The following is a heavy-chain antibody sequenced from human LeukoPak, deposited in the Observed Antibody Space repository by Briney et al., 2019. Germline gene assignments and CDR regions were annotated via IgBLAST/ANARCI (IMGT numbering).Heavy chain of an antibody. D-gene: IGHD2-21*01. V-gene: IGHV1-2*02. CDR1: GYTFTDYY. Sequence: ASVKVSCKASGYTFTDYYIHWVRQAPGQGLEWMGWINPNSDYTFYAQKFQGRVTLTRDTCISTVYMELTTLTSDDTALYYCAVAPGDYWGQGTLVSVSA. J-gene: IGHJ4*02. CDR2: INPNSDYT. CDR3: AVAPGDY.